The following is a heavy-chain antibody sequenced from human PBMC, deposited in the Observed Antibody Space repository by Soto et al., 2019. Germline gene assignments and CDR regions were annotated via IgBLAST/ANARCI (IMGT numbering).Heavy chain of an antibody. Sequence: SETLSLTCTVSGGSISSNIYYWGWFRQPPGKGLEWIGSVYSDGSTYYNPSLKSRVTISVDTSKNQVSLNMSSVTAADTAVYYCARRLVVSSNYLDCWGQGTLVTVSS. CDR1: GGSISSNIYY. J-gene: IGHJ4*02. CDR2: VYSDGST. D-gene: IGHD2-8*02. V-gene: IGHV4-39*01. CDR3: ARRLVVSSNYLDC.